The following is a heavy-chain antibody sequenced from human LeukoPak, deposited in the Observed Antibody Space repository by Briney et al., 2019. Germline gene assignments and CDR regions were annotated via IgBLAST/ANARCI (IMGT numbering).Heavy chain of an antibody. Sequence: GSLRPSCAASGFTFSSYGMHWVRQAPGKGLGGVAVISYDGSNKYYADSVKGRFTISRDNSKNTLYLQMNSLRAEDTAVYYCASSGYDVNIDHWGQGTLVTVSS. CDR1: GFTFSSYG. D-gene: IGHD5-12*01. CDR2: ISYDGSNK. V-gene: IGHV3-30*03. CDR3: ASSGYDVNIDH. J-gene: IGHJ4*02.